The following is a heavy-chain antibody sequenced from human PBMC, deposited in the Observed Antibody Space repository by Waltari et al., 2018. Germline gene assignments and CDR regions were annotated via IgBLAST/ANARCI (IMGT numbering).Heavy chain of an antibody. J-gene: IGHJ4*02. CDR3: ARDQAAAGMFDY. D-gene: IGHD6-13*01. V-gene: IGHV4-59*01. CDR1: CLPIRCYY. CDR2: IYYSGST. Sequence: VQLQESGPGRVRPSQPLSLPCSFPCLPIRCYYVHWPRQPPGKGLEWIGYIYYSGSTNYNPSLKSRVTISVDTSKNQFSLKLSSVTAADTAVYYCARDQAAAGMFDYWGQGTLVTVSS.